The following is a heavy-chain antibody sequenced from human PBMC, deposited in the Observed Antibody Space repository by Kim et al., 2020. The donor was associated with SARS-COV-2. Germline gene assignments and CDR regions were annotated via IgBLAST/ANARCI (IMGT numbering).Heavy chain of an antibody. CDR2: IDPSDSYT. V-gene: IGHV5-10-1*01. CDR1: GYSFTSYW. CDR3: ARYSYDFWSGYHYYGMDV. Sequence: GESLKISCKGSGYSFTSYWISWVRQMPGKGLEWMGRIDPSDSYTDYSPSFQGHVTISADKSISTAYLQWSSLKASDTAMYYCARYSYDFWSGYHYYGMDVWGQGTTVTVSS. J-gene: IGHJ6*02. D-gene: IGHD3-3*01.